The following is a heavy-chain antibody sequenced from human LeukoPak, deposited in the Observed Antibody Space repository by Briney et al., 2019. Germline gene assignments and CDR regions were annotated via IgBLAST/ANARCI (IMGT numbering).Heavy chain of an antibody. Sequence: PGGSLRLSCAASGFTVSSNYMSWVRQAPGRGLEWVSVIYSGGSTYYADSVKGRFTISRDNSKNTLYLQMNSLRAEDTAVYYCARDLQPSRSHGRGYMTEDYWGQGTLVTVSS. CDR2: IYSGGST. J-gene: IGHJ4*02. CDR1: GFTVSSNY. D-gene: IGHD2-2*02. V-gene: IGHV3-53*01. CDR3: ARDLQPSRSHGRGYMTEDY.